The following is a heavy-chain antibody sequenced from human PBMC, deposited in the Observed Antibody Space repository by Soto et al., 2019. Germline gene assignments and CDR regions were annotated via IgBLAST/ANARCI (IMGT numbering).Heavy chain of an antibody. V-gene: IGHV3-33*01. CDR3: ASWRLLGFDP. CDR1: GFTFSSYG. Sequence: QVQLVESGGGVVQPGRSLRLSCAASGFTFSSYGMHWVRQAPGKGLEWVAVIWYDGSNKYYADSVKGRFTISRDNSQNTLYLQMNSLRGEDTAVYYCASWRLLGFDPWGQGTLVTVSS. D-gene: IGHD2-8*02. J-gene: IGHJ5*02. CDR2: IWYDGSNK.